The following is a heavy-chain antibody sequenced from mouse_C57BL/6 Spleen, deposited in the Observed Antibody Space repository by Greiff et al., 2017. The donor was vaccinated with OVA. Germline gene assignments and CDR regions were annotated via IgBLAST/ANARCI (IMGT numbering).Heavy chain of an antibody. CDR1: GYAFTNYL. D-gene: IGHD3-3*01. CDR2: INPGSGGT. CDR3: ARGGAAFDY. V-gene: IGHV1-54*01. Sequence: QVQLQQSGAELVRPGTSVKVSCKASGYAFTNYLIEWVQQRPGQGLEWIGVINPGSGGTNYNEKFKGKATLTADKSSSTAYMQLSSLTSEDSAVYFCARGGAAFDYWGQGTTLTVSS. J-gene: IGHJ2*01.